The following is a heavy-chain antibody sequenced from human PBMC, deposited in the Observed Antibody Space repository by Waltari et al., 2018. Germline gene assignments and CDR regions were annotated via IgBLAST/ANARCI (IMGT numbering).Heavy chain of an antibody. D-gene: IGHD3-10*01. J-gene: IGHJ4*02. CDR1: GFTFSTCW. Sequence: EVQLMESGGDLVQPGGSLSLACATSGFTFSTCWISWVRQAPGKGLEWVASINPDGSDKYHVDSVRGRFTISRDNARNSLYLQMNSLRVDDTAVYYCATLRGSVTTFDNWGRGTLVTVSS. V-gene: IGHV3-7*01. CDR3: ATLRGSVTTFDN. CDR2: INPDGSDK.